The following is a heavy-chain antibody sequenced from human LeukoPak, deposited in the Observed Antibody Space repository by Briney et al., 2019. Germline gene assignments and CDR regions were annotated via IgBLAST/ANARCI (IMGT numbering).Heavy chain of an antibody. D-gene: IGHD6-19*01. Sequence: GGSLRLSCAASGFTFSNYDMHWVRQAPGKGLEWVAVVWFDGSNKFYADSVKGRFTISRDNSKNTLYLQMNSLRAEDTAVYYCASSAGALIDCWGQGTLVIVSS. V-gene: IGHV3-33*01. J-gene: IGHJ4*02. CDR3: ASSAGALIDC. CDR2: VWFDGSNK. CDR1: GFTFSNYD.